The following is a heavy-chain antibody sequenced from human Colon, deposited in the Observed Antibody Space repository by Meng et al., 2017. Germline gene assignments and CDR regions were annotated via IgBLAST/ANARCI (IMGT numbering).Heavy chain of an antibody. Sequence: GESLKISCAASGFTFSSYWMSWVRQAPGKGLEWVANIKQDGSEKYYVDSVKGRFTISRDNAKNSLYLQMNSLRAEDTAVYYCARYSSSWYEEGYWGQGTLVTVSS. CDR1: GFTFSSYW. J-gene: IGHJ4*02. CDR3: ARYSSSWYEEGY. CDR2: IKQDGSEK. D-gene: IGHD6-13*01. V-gene: IGHV3-7*01.